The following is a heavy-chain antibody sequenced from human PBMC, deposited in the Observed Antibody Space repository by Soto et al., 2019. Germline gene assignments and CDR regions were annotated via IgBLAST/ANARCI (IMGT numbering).Heavy chain of an antibody. V-gene: IGHV1-2*02. J-gene: IGHJ5*02. CDR1: GYTFTGHY. D-gene: IGHD6-13*01. Sequence: ASVKVSCKASGYTFTGHYMHWVRQAPGQGLEWMGWINPNSGGTNYAQKFQGRVTMTRDTSISTAYMELSRLRSDDTAVYYCARDLIAAAGTAFDPWGQGTLVTVSS. CDR3: ARDLIAAAGTAFDP. CDR2: INPNSGGT.